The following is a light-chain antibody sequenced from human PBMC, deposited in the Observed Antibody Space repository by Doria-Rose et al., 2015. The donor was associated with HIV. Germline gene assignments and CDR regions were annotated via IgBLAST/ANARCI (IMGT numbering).Light chain of an antibody. CDR1: NSDVGGYNY. CDR3: RLYCTGELYV. Sequence: QRVRPHPASVSGSPGQSFTISCPGTNSDVGGYNYVSWYQQHPGKAPKLMIYDASKWPSWVSNRFSGSKSGNTASLTISGLQAEDEAEYYSRLYCTGELYVFGTGTKVTVL. V-gene: IGLV2-14*03. CDR2: DAS. J-gene: IGLJ1*01.